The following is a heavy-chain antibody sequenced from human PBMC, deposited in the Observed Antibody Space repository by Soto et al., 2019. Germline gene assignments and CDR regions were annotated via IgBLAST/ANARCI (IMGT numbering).Heavy chain of an antibody. CDR1: GFTFSSYA. D-gene: IGHD3-16*01. CDR3: AKRGSKYFDY. Sequence: EVQLLESGGGLVQPGGSLRLSCAASGFTFSSYAMSWVRQAPGKGLEWVSTIGDSGVNTYYADSVKGRFTISRDNSKSTLYVQMTSLRVEDTAVYYCAKRGSKYFDYWGQGTLVSVSS. J-gene: IGHJ4*02. CDR2: IGDSGVNT. V-gene: IGHV3-23*01.